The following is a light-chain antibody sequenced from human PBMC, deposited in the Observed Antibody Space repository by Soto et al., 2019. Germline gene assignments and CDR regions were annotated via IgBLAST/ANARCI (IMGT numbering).Light chain of an antibody. CDR3: SSYTRSSTLV. Sequence: QSALTQPASVSGSPGQSITISCIGTSSDVGAYNYVSWYQHHPGKAPRLMIYDVRNRPSGVSNRFSGSKSSNTASLTISGLQAEDEADYYCSSYTRSSTLVFGGGTKLTVL. CDR1: SSDVGAYNY. J-gene: IGLJ3*02. V-gene: IGLV2-14*03. CDR2: DVR.